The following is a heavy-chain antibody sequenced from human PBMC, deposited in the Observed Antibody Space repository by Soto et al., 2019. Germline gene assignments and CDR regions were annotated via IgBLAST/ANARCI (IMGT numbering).Heavy chain of an antibody. CDR2: INAGNGNT. V-gene: IGHV1-3*01. J-gene: IGHJ5*02. CDR3: ATGGNYGDYEWFDP. D-gene: IGHD4-17*01. Sequence: ASVKVSCKASGYTFTSYAMHWVRQAPGQRLEWMGWINAGNGNTKYSQKFQGRVTITRDTSASTAYMELSSLRSEDTAVYYCATGGNYGDYEWFDPWGQGTLVTVSS. CDR1: GYTFTSYA.